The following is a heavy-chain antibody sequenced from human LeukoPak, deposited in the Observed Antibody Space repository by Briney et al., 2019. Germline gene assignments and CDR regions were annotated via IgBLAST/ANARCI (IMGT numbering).Heavy chain of an antibody. V-gene: IGHV4-59*01. J-gene: IGHJ6*03. Sequence: SETLSLTCTVSGGSISSYYWSWIRQPPGKGLEWIGYIYYSGSINYNPSLKSRVTISVDTSKNQFSLKLSSVTAADTAVYYCARETSEGYMDVWGKGTTVAVSS. D-gene: IGHD6-6*01. CDR3: ARETSEGYMDV. CDR1: GGSISSYY. CDR2: IYYSGSI.